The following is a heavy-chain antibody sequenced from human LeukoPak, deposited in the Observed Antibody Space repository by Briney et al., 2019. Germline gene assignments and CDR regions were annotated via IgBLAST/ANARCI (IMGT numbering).Heavy chain of an antibody. CDR2: IYYSGST. CDR1: GGSISSYY. J-gene: IGHJ4*02. V-gene: IGHV4-59*01. CDR3: ARGSYGDSRTNFDY. Sequence: SETLSLTCTVSGGSISSYYWSWIRQPPGKGLEWIGYIYYSGSTNYNPSLKSRVTISVDTSKNQFSLKLSSVTAADTAVYYCARGSYGDSRTNFDYWGQGTLVTVSS. D-gene: IGHD4-17*01.